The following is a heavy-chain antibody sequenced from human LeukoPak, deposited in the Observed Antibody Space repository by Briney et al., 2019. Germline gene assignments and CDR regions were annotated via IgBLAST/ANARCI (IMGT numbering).Heavy chain of an antibody. V-gene: IGHV3-48*04. CDR2: ISSSGSTI. D-gene: IGHD2-15*01. Sequence: GGSLRLSCAASGFTFSSYGTHWVRQAPGKGLEWVSYISSSGSTIYYADSVKGRFTISRDNAKNSLYLQMNSLRAEDTAVYYCARGLEGYGDAFDIWGQGTMVTVSP. J-gene: IGHJ3*02. CDR3: ARGLEGYGDAFDI. CDR1: GFTFSSYG.